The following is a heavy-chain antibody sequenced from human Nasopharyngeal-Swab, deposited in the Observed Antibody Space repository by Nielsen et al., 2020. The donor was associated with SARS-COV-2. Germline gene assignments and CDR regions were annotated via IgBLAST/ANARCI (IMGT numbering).Heavy chain of an antibody. CDR3: ARASPQRITIFGVVDAFDI. J-gene: IGHJ3*02. CDR1: GGSISSYY. V-gene: IGHV4-59*01. CDR2: IYYSGST. D-gene: IGHD3-3*01. Sequence: SETLSLTCTVSGGSISSYYWSWIWQPPGKGLEWIGYIYYSGSTNYNPSLKSRVTISVDTSKNQFSLKLSSVTAADTAVYYCARASPQRITIFGVVDAFDIWGQGTMVTVSS.